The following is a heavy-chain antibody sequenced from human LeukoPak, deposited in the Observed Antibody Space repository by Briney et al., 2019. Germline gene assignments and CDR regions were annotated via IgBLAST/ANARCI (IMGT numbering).Heavy chain of an antibody. J-gene: IGHJ4*02. CDR2: IDYSGST. Sequence: SETLSLTCTVSGGSISSYYWNWIRQPPGKGLEWIGYIDYSGSTNYNPSLKSRVTISVDTSKNQFSLKLSSVTAADTAVYYCARETGYYDSSGTNLFDYWGQGTLVTVSS. D-gene: IGHD3-22*01. CDR3: ARETGYYDSSGTNLFDY. V-gene: IGHV4-59*01. CDR1: GGSISSYY.